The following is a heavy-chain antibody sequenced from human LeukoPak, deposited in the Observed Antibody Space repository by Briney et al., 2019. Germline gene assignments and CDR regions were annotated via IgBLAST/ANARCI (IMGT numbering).Heavy chain of an antibody. CDR3: AKDLIL. J-gene: IGHJ3*01. CDR1: GFTFSSYA. Sequence: GGSLRLSCAASGFTFSSYAMSWVRQAPGKELEWVSTISVTTAITYYADSVKGRFTFSRDNSKNTLYLQINSLKAEDTAVYYCAKDLILWGQGTVVTVSS. D-gene: IGHD2-8*01. V-gene: IGHV3-23*01. CDR2: ISVTTAIT.